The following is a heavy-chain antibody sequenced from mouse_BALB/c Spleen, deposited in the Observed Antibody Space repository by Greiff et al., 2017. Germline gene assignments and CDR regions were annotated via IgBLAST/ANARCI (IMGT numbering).Heavy chain of an antibody. CDR2: ISSGSSTI. V-gene: IGHV5-17*02. CDR1: GFTFSSFG. D-gene: IGHD1-1*01. CDR3: ARGGRTNYYAMDY. Sequence: EVQVVESGGGLVQPGGSRKLSCAASGFTFSSFGMHWVRQAPEKGLEWVAYISSGSSTIYYADTVKGRFTISRDNPKNTLFLQMTSLRSEDTAMYYCARGGRTNYYAMDYWGQGTSVTVSS. J-gene: IGHJ4*01.